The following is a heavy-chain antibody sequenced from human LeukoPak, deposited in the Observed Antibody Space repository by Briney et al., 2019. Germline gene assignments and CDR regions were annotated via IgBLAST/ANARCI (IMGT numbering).Heavy chain of an antibody. CDR3: AKDLGSVVTPPSLDF. D-gene: IGHD4-23*01. CDR1: GFTFSSYG. J-gene: IGHJ4*02. CDR2: ISYDGSNK. Sequence: GGSLRLSCAASGFTFSSYGMHWVRQAPGKGLEWVAVISYDGSNKYYADSVKGRFTISRDNSKNTLYLQMNSLRAEDTAVYYCAKDLGSVVTPPSLDFWGQGTLVTVSS. V-gene: IGHV3-30*18.